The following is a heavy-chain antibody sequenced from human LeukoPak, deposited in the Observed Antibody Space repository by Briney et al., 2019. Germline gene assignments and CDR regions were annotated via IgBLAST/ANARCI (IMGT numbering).Heavy chain of an antibody. D-gene: IGHD3-10*01. J-gene: IGHJ3*01. CDR3: AKDSYVSGRPLHTFDA. CDR2: ISGDGAST. CDR1: GFTFSSYS. V-gene: IGHV3-23*01. Sequence: TGGSLRLSCAASGFTFSSYSMNWVRQAPGKGLEWVSGISGDGASTHYAESVKGQFTISRDNSQNTLFLQMNSLRVEDTAIYYCAKDSYVSGRPLHTFDAWGQGTMVTVSS.